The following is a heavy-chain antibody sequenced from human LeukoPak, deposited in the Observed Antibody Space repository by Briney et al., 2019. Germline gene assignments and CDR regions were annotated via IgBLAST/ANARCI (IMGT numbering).Heavy chain of an antibody. V-gene: IGHV3-48*03. CDR1: GFTFSSYE. CDR2: ISSSGSTI. J-gene: IGHJ6*03. CDR3: ARVAPYYYYYMDV. Sequence: GGSLRLSCAASGFTFSSYEMNWVRQAPGKGLEWVSYISSSGSTIYYADSVKGRFTISRDNAKNTLYLQMNSLRVEDTAVYYCARVAPYYYYYMDVWGKGTTVTISS.